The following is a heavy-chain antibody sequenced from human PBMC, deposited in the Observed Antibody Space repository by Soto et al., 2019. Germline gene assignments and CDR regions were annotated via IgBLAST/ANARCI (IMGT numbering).Heavy chain of an antibody. CDR2: IYYSVST. CDR3: ARHWGVAAPFDY. D-gene: IGHD6-13*01. V-gene: IGHV4-31*03. CDR1: CGSIISGDHF. Sequence: SETLSLTCTVSCGSIISGDHFWSWIRQHPGKGLEWLGYIYYSVSTYYNPSLKSRVTISVDTSKNQFSLKLNSVTAADTAVYYCARHWGVAAPFDYWGQGTLVTVSS. J-gene: IGHJ4*02.